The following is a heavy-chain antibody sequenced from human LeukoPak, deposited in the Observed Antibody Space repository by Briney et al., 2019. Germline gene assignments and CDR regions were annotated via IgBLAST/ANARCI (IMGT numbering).Heavy chain of an antibody. V-gene: IGHV4-34*01. CDR3: ARSGWGYSYGSYFDY. Sequence: SETLSLTCAVYGGSFSGYYWSWLRQPPGKGLEWIGEINHSRSTNYNPSLKSRVTISVDTSKNQFSLKLSSVTAADTAVYYCARSGWGYSYGSYFDYWGQGTLVAVSS. J-gene: IGHJ4*02. D-gene: IGHD5-18*01. CDR2: INHSRST. CDR1: GGSFSGYY.